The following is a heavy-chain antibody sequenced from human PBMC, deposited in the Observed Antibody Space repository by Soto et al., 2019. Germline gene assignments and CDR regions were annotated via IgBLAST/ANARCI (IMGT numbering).Heavy chain of an antibody. CDR3: AKDVSSRRWFDP. Sequence: LSLTCAVSGASIRSYHWSFLRQPAGKGLEWIGRIQHTGNTNYNPSLKSRVTMSADTSKNQISLKMTSVTAADTAVYFCAKDVSSRRWFDPWGQGVRVTVSS. J-gene: IGHJ5*02. V-gene: IGHV4-4*07. CDR1: GASIRSYH. CDR2: IQHTGNT. D-gene: IGHD3-16*01.